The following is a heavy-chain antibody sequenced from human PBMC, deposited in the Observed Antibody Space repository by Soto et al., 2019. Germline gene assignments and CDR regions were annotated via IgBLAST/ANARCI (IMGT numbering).Heavy chain of an antibody. CDR2: IYYSGST. D-gene: IGHD6-19*01. Sequence: SETLSLTCTVSGCSVSSGRYYWSWIRQPPGKGLEWIGYIYYSGSTNYNPSLKSRVTISVDTSKNQFSLKLSSVTAADTAVYYCARGIEGWYQGRYYYGMDVWGQGTTVTVSS. V-gene: IGHV4-61*01. J-gene: IGHJ6*02. CDR3: ARGIEGWYQGRYYYGMDV. CDR1: GCSVSSGRYY.